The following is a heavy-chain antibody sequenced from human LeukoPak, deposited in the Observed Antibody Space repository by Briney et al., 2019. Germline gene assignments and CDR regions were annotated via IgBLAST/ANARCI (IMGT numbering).Heavy chain of an antibody. V-gene: IGHV2-5*02. CDR2: IYWDDDK. D-gene: IGHD2-21*01. CDR3: ALQGGRAAHFDY. Sequence: CGPTLLKPTQTLTLTCTFSGFSLSTSGVGVGWIRRPPGKALEWLALIYWDDDKRYSPSLKSRLTLNKETFKNQVVLTMTNMDPVDTATYYWALQGGRAAHFDYWGQGTLVTVSS. CDR1: GFSLSTSGVG. J-gene: IGHJ4*02.